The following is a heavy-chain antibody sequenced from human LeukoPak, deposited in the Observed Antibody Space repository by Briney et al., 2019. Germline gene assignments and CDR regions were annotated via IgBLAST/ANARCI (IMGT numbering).Heavy chain of an antibody. CDR3: ARGPPREMPRNWFDP. J-gene: IGHJ5*02. CDR2: INHDGST. V-gene: IGHV4-34*01. D-gene: IGHD5-24*01. Sequence: KPSETLSLTCAVYGRSFSGYYWNWIRQPPGKGLEWIGEINHDGSTNYNPSLKSRVTISVDTSKNQFSLKVSSVTAADTAVYYCARGPPREMPRNWFDPWGQGTLVTVSS. CDR1: GRSFSGYY.